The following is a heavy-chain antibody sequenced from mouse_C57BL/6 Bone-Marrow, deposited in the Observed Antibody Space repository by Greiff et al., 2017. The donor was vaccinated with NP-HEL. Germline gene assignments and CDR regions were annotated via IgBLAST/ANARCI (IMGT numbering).Heavy chain of an antibody. CDR2: SRNKANDYTT. D-gene: IGHD2-3*01. Sequence: EVKLMESGGGLVQSGRSLRLSCATSGFTFSDFYMEWVRQAPGKGLEWIAASRNKANDYTTEYSASVKGRFIVSRDTSQSILYLQMNALRAEDTAIYYCARDGYYDWYFDVWGTGTTVTVSS. CDR3: ARDGYYDWYFDV. J-gene: IGHJ1*03. CDR1: GFTFSDFY. V-gene: IGHV7-1*01.